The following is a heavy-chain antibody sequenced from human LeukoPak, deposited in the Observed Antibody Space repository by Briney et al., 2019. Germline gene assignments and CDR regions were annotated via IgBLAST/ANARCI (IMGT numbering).Heavy chain of an antibody. V-gene: IGHV1-8*01. CDR2: MNPNSGNT. D-gene: IGHD3-10*01. Sequence: ASVKVSCKASGYTFTTYDINWVRQATGQGLEWMGWMNPNSGNTGYAQKFQGRVTMTRNTSISTAYMELGSLRSEDTAVYYCARRDYYGSGSYPYYYQNHMDVWGKGTTVTISS. CDR3: ARRDYYGSGSYPYYYQNHMDV. J-gene: IGHJ6*03. CDR1: GYTFTTYD.